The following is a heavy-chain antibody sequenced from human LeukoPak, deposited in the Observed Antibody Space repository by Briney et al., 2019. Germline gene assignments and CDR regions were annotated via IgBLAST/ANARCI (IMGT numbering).Heavy chain of an antibody. J-gene: IGHJ3*02. Sequence: PSGTLSLTCAVSGGSISSSNWWSWVRQPPGKRLEWIGYIYDSGSTNYNPSLKSRVTISVDTSKNQFSLKLSSVTAADTAVYYCASLTTAEAFDIWGQGTMVTVSS. CDR1: GGSISSSNW. V-gene: IGHV4-4*02. CDR2: IYDSGST. D-gene: IGHD3-22*01. CDR3: ASLTTAEAFDI.